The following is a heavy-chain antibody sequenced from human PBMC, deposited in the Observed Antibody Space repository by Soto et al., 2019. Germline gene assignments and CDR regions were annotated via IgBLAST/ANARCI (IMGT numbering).Heavy chain of an antibody. CDR1: GGTFSSYT. V-gene: IGHV1-69*02. J-gene: IGHJ6*02. Sequence: QVQLVQSGAEVKKPGSSVKVSCKASGGTFSSYTISWVRQAPGQGLEWMGRIIPILGIANYAQKFQGRVTITADKSTSTAYMELSGLRSEDTAVYYCARGGCCSSTSCYGCYYGMDVWGQGTTVTVSS. D-gene: IGHD2-2*01. CDR2: IIPILGIA. CDR3: ARGGCCSSTSCYGCYYGMDV.